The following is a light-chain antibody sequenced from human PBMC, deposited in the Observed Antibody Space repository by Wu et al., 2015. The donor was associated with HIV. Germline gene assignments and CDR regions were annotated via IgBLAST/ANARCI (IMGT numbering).Light chain of an antibody. V-gene: IGKV3-11*01. CDR2: DAS. J-gene: IGKJ4*01. CDR3: QQRANWLT. Sequence: EVVLTQSPATLSLSPGERATLSCRASEDVRNYLAWYQQNPGQAPRLLIYDASSRATGIPARFSGSGSGTDFTLTITSLESEDFAVYYCQQRANWLTFGGGTKVELK. CDR1: EDVRNY.